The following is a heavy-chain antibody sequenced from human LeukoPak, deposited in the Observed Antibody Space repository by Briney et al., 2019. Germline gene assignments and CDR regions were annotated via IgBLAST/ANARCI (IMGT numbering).Heavy chain of an antibody. CDR2: ISYDGSNK. Sequence: GRSLRLSCAASGFTFSSYAMHWVRQAPGKGLEWVAVISYDGSNKNYADSVKGRFTISRDNSKNTLYLQMNSLRAEDTAVYYCARDKRSWAAAGYFDYWGQGTLVTVSS. CDR1: GFTFSSYA. J-gene: IGHJ4*02. D-gene: IGHD6-13*01. V-gene: IGHV3-30-3*01. CDR3: ARDKRSWAAAGYFDY.